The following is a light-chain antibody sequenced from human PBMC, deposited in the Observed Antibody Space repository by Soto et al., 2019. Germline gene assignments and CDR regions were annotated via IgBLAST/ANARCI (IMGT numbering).Light chain of an antibody. CDR2: EVS. Sequence: QSVLTQPASVSGSPGQSITISCTGTSSDVGGFNYVSWCQQHPGKVPKLMIFEVSYRPSEVSDRFSGSKSGNTASLTISGLQAEDEADYYCSSITSSSTWVFGGGTKLTVL. CDR1: SSDVGGFNY. J-gene: IGLJ3*02. V-gene: IGLV2-14*01. CDR3: SSITSSSTWV.